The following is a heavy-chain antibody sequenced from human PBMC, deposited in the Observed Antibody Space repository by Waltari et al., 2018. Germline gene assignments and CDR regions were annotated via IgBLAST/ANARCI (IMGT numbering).Heavy chain of an antibody. CDR2: INHSGST. D-gene: IGHD3-22*01. V-gene: IGHV4-34*01. Sequence: QVQLQQWGAGLLKPSETLSLTCAVYGGSFSGYYWRWFRQPPGKGLEWIGEINHSGSTNYNPSLKSRVTISVDTSKNQFSLKLSSVTAADTAVYYCARGAGYYDSSGYYYYMDVWGKGTTVTVSS. CDR3: ARGAGYYDSSGYYYYMDV. J-gene: IGHJ6*03. CDR1: GGSFSGYY.